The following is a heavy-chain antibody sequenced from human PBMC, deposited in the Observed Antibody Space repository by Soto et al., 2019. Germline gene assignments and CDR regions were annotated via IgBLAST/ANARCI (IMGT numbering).Heavy chain of an antibody. Sequence: QVQLVESGGGVVQPGRSLRLSCAASGFTVCYFGFHWVRQAPGKGLEWVAFISSDGGKAYYADSMKGRFTISRDNYNNTLDLQMKSLKPEDTSVYYCARDWAWNYDYWSQGKLVTVSS. V-gene: IGHV3-30-3*01. D-gene: IGHD1-7*01. CDR2: ISSDGGKA. CDR3: ARDWAWNYDY. CDR1: GFTVCYFG. J-gene: IGHJ4*02.